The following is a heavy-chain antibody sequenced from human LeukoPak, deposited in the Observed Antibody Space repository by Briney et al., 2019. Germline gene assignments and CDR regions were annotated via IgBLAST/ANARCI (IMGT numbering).Heavy chain of an antibody. Sequence: GGSLRLSCAASGFTFSSYSMNWVRQAPGKGLEWVSSISSRSSYLYYADSVKGRFTISRDNAKNSLYLQMNSLRAEDTAFYYCARDFPRDNDAFDIWGQGTMVTVSS. CDR2: ISSRSSYL. CDR1: GFTFSSYS. V-gene: IGHV3-21*01. J-gene: IGHJ3*02. CDR3: ARDFPRDNDAFDI.